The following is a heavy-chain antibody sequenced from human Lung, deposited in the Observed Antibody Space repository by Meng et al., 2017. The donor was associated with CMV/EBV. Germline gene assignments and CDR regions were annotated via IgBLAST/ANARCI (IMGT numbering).Heavy chain of an antibody. V-gene: IGHV1-2*02. CDR3: ARGYCSSTSCPTVMDV. Sequence: SVXVSXXASGYTFTGYYMHWVRQAPGQGLEWMGWINPNSGGTNYAQKFQGRVTMTRDTSISTAYMELSRLRSDDTAVYYCARGYCSSTSCPTVMDVWGQGTTVTVSS. J-gene: IGHJ6*02. CDR1: GYTFTGYY. D-gene: IGHD2-2*01. CDR2: INPNSGGT.